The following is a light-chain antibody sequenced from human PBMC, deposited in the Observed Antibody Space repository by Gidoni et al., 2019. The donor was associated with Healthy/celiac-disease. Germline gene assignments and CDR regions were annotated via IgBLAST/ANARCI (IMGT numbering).Light chain of an antibody. CDR1: SSNLGTNY. CDR3: GTWDSSLSAVV. J-gene: IGLJ2*01. Sequence: QSVFTQPPSVSAAPGQKVTIPCSGSSSNLGTNYVSWYQQLPGKAPKLLIYDNNKLPSGIPDRFSGSKSGTSATLGITGLQTGDEADYYCGTWDSSLSAVVFGGGTKLTVL. V-gene: IGLV1-51*01. CDR2: DNN.